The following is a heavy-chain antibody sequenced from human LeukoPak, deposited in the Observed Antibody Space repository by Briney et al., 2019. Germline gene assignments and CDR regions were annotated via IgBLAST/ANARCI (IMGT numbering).Heavy chain of an antibody. J-gene: IGHJ4*02. CDR2: INQDGSVI. V-gene: IGHV3-7*01. D-gene: IGHD2-21*01. CDR3: AKDAYSRGDY. CDR1: GLRFSSHW. Sequence: GGSLRLSCAASGLRFSSHWMSLVRQAPGEGLEWVANINQDGSVINYVGSVKVRFTISRDNAENSLYLQMNRLRGDDTALYYCAKDAYSRGDYWGQGTLVTVSS.